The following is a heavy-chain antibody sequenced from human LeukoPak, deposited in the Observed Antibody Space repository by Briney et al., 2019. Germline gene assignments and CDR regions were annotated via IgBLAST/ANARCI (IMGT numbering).Heavy chain of an antibody. CDR3: ARERWFFDY. V-gene: IGHV3-30*04. Sequence: PGGSLRLSCAASGFTFSSFAMHWVRQTPGKGLEWVALMSYDGSNKYYADSVKGRFTISRDNSKNTLYLQMNSLRAEDTAVYYCARERWFFDYWAREPWSPSPQ. D-gene: IGHD2-15*01. CDR1: GFTFSSFA. CDR2: MSYDGSNK. J-gene: IGHJ4*02.